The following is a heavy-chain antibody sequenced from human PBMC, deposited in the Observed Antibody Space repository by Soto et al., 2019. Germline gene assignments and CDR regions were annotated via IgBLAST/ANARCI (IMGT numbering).Heavy chain of an antibody. V-gene: IGHV3-30-3*01. CDR1: GFTFSSYA. CDR3: ARDSPNRWELSTTLGY. J-gene: IGHJ4*02. D-gene: IGHD1-26*01. Sequence: QVQLVESGGGVVQPGRSLRLSCAASGFTFSSYAMHWVRQAPGKGLEWVAVISYDGSNKYYADSVKGRFTISRDNSKNTLYLQMNSLRAEDTAVYYCARDSPNRWELSTTLGYWGQGTLVTVSS. CDR2: ISYDGSNK.